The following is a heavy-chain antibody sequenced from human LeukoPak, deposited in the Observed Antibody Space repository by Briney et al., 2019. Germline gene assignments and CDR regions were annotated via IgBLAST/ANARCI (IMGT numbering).Heavy chain of an antibody. D-gene: IGHD3-9*01. CDR1: GFTFCSYG. CDR2: IRWDGSNK. CDR3: AKGLLRYFDRLKSCFDS. V-gene: IGHV3-30*02. J-gene: IGHJ4*02. Sequence: GGSLRLCCGASGFTFCSYGMHWGRRARGKGLGWVAFIRWDGSNKYYADSGKRRFTISRDNSKNTLYLQMNSLRAEDTAVYYCAKGLLRYFDRLKSCFDSWGQGTLVTVSS.